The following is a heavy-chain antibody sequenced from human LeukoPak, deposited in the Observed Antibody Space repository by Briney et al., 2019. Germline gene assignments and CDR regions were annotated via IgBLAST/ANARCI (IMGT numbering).Heavy chain of an antibody. CDR1: GGSISSSSYY. CDR2: IYYSGST. Sequence: PSETLSLTCTVSGGSISSSSYYWGWLRQPPGTGLEWIGSIYYSGSTYYNPSLKSRVTISVDTSKNQFSLKLSSVTAADTAVYYCARRLEMATIDDAFDIWGQGTMVTVSS. D-gene: IGHD5-24*01. V-gene: IGHV4-39*01. CDR3: ARRLEMATIDDAFDI. J-gene: IGHJ3*02.